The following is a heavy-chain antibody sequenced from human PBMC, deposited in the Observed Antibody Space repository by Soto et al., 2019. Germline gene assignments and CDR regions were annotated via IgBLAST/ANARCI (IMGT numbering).Heavy chain of an antibody. J-gene: IGHJ4*02. CDR1: GGTFSSYA. V-gene: IGHV1-69*13. CDR3: ASGWFGEFVYYFDY. CDR2: IIPIFGTA. D-gene: IGHD3-10*01. Sequence: SVKVSCKASGGTFSSYAISWVRQAPGQGLEWMGGIIPIFGTANYAQKFKGRVTITADESTSTAYMELSSLRSEDTAVYYCASGWFGEFVYYFDYWGQGTLVTVSS.